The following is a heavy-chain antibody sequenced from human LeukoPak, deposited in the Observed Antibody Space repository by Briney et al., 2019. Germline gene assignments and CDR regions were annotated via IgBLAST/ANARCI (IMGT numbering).Heavy chain of an antibody. D-gene: IGHD6-6*01. CDR3: ARGADEYSSSVDAFDI. J-gene: IGHJ3*02. CDR1: GYTFTGYY. V-gene: IGHV1-2*02. CDR2: INPNSGGT. Sequence: ASVKVSCKASGYTFTGYYMHWVRQAPGQGLEWMGWINPNSGGTNYAQKFQGRVTMTRDTSISTAYMELSRLRSDDTAVYYCARGADEYSSSVDAFDIWGQGTMVTVSS.